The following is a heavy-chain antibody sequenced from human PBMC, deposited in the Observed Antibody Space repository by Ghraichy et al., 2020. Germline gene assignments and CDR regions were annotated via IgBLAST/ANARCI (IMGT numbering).Heavy chain of an antibody. CDR1: GFTFSSYS. V-gene: IGHV3-48*02. Sequence: GGSLNISCAASGFTFSSYSMNWVRQAPGKGLEWVSYISSSSSTIYYADSVKGRFTISRDNAKNSLYLQMNSLRDEDTAVYYCARDRSSSWGLYYYYYGMDVWGQGTTVTVSS. CDR3: ARDRSSSWGLYYYYYGMDV. J-gene: IGHJ6*02. CDR2: ISSSSSTI. D-gene: IGHD6-13*01.